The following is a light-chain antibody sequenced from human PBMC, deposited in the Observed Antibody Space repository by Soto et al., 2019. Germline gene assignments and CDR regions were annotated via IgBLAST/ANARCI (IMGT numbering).Light chain of an antibody. J-gene: IGLJ1*01. CDR1: SSDVGGYNY. CDR2: EVR. CDR3: SSYPGTNNFGV. V-gene: IGLV2-8*01. Sequence: QSALTQPPSASGSPGQSVTISCTGSSSDVGGYNYVSWYHQHPGKAPKLVIYEVRKPPSGVPDRFSGSKSGNTAALTVSGLKAEDEADYYCSSYPGTNNFGVFAPGTQVTVL.